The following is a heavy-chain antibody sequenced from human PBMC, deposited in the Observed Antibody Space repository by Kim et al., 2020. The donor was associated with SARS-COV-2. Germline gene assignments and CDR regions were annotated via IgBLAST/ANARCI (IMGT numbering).Heavy chain of an antibody. Sequence: GGSLRLSCAASGFTFVNYAMTWVRLAPGKGLEWVSGISGGDGSRSYADSVKGRFTISRDNSKNTLFLQMNSLRVEDKALYYCAKGVGYGGGGYTF. CDR1: GFTFVNYA. CDR3: AKGVGYGGGGYTF. D-gene: IGHD3-16*01. V-gene: IGHV3-23*01. J-gene: IGHJ3*01. CDR2: ISGGDGSR.